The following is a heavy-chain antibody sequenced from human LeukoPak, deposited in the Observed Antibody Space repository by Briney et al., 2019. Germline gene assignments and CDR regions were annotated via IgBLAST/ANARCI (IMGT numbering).Heavy chain of an antibody. Sequence: GGSLRLSCAGSGFTFSAYAMSWVRQAPGKGLEGVSLMSGSGGMTYYAGSVKGRVSISRDNSKNTLHLQMNSLRAEDTAVYYCARGAMPYYDGSGYNYFDYWGQGTAVTVSS. V-gene: IGHV3-23*01. CDR1: GFTFSAYA. J-gene: IGHJ4*02. CDR3: ARGAMPYYDGSGYNYFDY. CDR2: MSGSGGMT. D-gene: IGHD3-22*01.